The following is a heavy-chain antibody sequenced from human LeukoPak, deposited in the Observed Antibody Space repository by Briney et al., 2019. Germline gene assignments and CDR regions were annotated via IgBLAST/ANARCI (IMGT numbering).Heavy chain of an antibody. CDR1: GGSISSSGYY. CDR3: TRDSGSWTVDY. D-gene: IGHD1-26*01. V-gene: IGHV4-39*02. Sequence: SETLSLTCTVSGGSISSSGYYWGWIRQPPGQGLEWLGTIDYSGTTYHNPSLKSRVAISIDTSKNHFSLKLNSVTAADTAVYYCTRDSGSWTVDYWGQGTLVTVSS. CDR2: IDYSGTT. J-gene: IGHJ4*02.